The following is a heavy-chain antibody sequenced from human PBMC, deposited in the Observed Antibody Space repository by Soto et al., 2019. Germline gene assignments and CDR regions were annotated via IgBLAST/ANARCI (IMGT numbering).Heavy chain of an antibody. CDR1: GYTFTTYF. Sequence: QVQLVQSGAEVRKPGASVKVSCRASGYTFTTYFMQWVRQAPGQGLEWVGIINPGDGTTSYAQKFQGRVTMTRDTSTSTVYMDLSSLRSEDTAVYYCERSLQLQPRKEWAFDYWGQGTLVTVSS. D-gene: IGHD1-1*01. CDR3: ERSLQLQPRKEWAFDY. CDR2: INPGDGTT. V-gene: IGHV1-46*01. J-gene: IGHJ4*02.